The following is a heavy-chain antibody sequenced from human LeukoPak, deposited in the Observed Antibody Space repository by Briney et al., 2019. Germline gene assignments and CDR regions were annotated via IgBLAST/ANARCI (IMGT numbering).Heavy chain of an antibody. CDR1: GYSFTSYW. V-gene: IGHV5-10-1*01. Sequence: GESLKISCNGSGYSFTSYWISWVRQMPGKGLEWMGRIDPSDSYTNYSPSFQGHVTISADKSISTAYLQWSSLKASDTAMYYCARHTPGLWFGDNDAFDIWGQGTMVTVSS. CDR2: IDPSDSYT. J-gene: IGHJ3*02. D-gene: IGHD3-10*01. CDR3: ARHTPGLWFGDNDAFDI.